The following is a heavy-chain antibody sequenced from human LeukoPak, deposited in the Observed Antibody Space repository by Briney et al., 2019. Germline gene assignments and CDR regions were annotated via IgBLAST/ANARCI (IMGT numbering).Heavy chain of an antibody. CDR2: IHQTGST. D-gene: IGHD1-26*01. CDR3: ARSKSWAHADS. Sequence: SETLSLTCTVLGYSTSGGYYWGWIRQSPGKGLEWIGSIHQTGSTYYNPSLQSRVTISLDTSKSRSSLRLPSVTAADTAVHFCARSKSWAHADSWGQGTLVTVSS. J-gene: IGHJ4*02. CDR1: GYSTSGGYY. V-gene: IGHV4-38-2*02.